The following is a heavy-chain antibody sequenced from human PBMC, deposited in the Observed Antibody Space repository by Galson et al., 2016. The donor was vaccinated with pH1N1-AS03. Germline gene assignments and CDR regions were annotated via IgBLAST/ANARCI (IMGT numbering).Heavy chain of an antibody. Sequence: SLRLSCAASGFTFSSYGMHWVRQAPGKGLEWLSFLPYDGSNKFYADSVKGRFTISRDNSKNTLYLQMNSLRAEDTAVYYCATGVASVTGSGALGYWSQGTLITVSS. J-gene: IGHJ4*02. V-gene: IGHV3-30*19. CDR3: ATGVASVTGSGALGY. CDR1: GFTFSSYG. CDR2: LPYDGSNK. D-gene: IGHD3-10*01.